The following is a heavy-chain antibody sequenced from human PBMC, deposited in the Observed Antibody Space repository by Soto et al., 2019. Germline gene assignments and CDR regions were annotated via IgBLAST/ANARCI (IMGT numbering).Heavy chain of an antibody. V-gene: IGHV3-74*01. CDR2: INSDGSST. Sequence: GGSLRLSCAASGCTFSSYWMHWVRQAPGKGLVWVSRINSDGSSTSYADSVKGRFTISRDNAKNTLYLQMNSLRAEDTAVYYCARSGSGSHQSVWGQGTTVTVSS. D-gene: IGHD3-10*01. CDR1: GCTFSSYW. J-gene: IGHJ6*02. CDR3: ARSGSGSHQSV.